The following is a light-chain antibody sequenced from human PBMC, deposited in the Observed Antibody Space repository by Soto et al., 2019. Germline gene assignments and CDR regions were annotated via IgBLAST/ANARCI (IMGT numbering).Light chain of an antibody. Sequence: IVLRQSPGTLSLSPGERATLSCRASHSASSSYLAWYQQQPGQAPRLLIYGAPSRATGIPDRFSGTGSGTHFTLTISRLEPEDFAVYYCQQYGSSPLTFGGGTRLEIK. CDR3: QQYGSSPLT. V-gene: IGKV3-20*01. J-gene: IGKJ5*01. CDR1: HSASSSY. CDR2: GAP.